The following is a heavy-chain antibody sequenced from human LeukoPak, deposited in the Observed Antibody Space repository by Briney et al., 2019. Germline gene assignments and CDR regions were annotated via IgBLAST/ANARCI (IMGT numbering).Heavy chain of an antibody. D-gene: IGHD5-18*01. V-gene: IGHV1-2*02. CDR1: GYTFTGYY. J-gene: IGHJ4*02. Sequence: GASVKVSCKASGYTFTGYYTHLVRQAPGQGLEWMGWINPNSGGTNYAQKFQGRVTMTRDTSISTAYMELSGLTSDDTAVYYCARDLGYSYGIGYWGQGTLVTVSS. CDR2: INPNSGGT. CDR3: ARDLGYSYGIGY.